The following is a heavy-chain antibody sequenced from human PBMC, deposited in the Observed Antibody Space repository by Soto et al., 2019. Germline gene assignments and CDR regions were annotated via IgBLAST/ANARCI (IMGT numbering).Heavy chain of an antibody. CDR2: MNPNSGNT. V-gene: IGHV1-8*02. CDR1: GYTFTSYG. D-gene: IGHD4-17*01. CDR3: ARHGYGDYATYYYGMDV. Sequence: ASVKVSCTASGYTFTSYGISRVRQAPGQGLEWMGWMNPNSGNTGYAQKFQGRVTMTRNTSISTAYLQWSSLKASDTAMYYCARHGYGDYATYYYGMDVWGQGTTVTVSS. J-gene: IGHJ6*02.